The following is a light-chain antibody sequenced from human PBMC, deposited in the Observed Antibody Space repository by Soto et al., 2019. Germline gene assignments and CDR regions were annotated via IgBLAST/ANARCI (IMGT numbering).Light chain of an antibody. CDR1: KLGDKY. V-gene: IGLV3-1*01. CDR3: QAWDSSNVV. J-gene: IGLJ2*01. CDR2: QDS. Sequence: SYELTQPPSVSVSPGQTASITCSGDKLGDKYACWYQQKPGQSPVLVIYQDSKRPSGIPERFSGSNSGNTATLTISGPQAMDEADYYCQAWDSSNVVFGGGTKVTVL.